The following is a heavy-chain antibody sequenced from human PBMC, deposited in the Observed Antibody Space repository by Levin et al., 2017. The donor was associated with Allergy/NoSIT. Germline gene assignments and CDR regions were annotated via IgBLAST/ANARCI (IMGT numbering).Heavy chain of an antibody. CDR1: GFTFSSAW. J-gene: IGHJ4*02. Sequence: GGSLRLSCAASGFTFSSAWMSWVRQAPGRGLEWVGRIKSSSDGGTTDFAAPVKGRFTISRDDSENTLYLQMNSLKTEDTAVYYCTTSIRALWGGYDYRGYFDYWGQGTLVTVSS. CDR2: IKSSSDGGTT. V-gene: IGHV3-15*01. D-gene: IGHD5-12*01. CDR3: TTSIRALWGGYDYRGYFDY.